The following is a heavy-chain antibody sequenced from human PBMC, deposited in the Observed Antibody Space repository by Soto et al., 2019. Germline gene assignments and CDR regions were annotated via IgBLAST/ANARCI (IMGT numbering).Heavy chain of an antibody. CDR3: ARARFQVLYGKPYFDS. Sequence: NPSETLSLTCTVSGGSITTGGSYWSWIRQHPGKGLEWIGNIYHSGNTYYNPSLKSRLTISVDTSKNHFSLMVDSVTAADMAVYYCARARFQVLYGKPYFDSWGQGTLVTVSS. CDR1: GGSITTGGSY. V-gene: IGHV4-31*03. J-gene: IGHJ4*02. CDR2: IYHSGNT. D-gene: IGHD2-2*02.